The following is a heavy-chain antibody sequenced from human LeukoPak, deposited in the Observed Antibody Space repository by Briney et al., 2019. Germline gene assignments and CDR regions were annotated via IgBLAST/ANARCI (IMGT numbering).Heavy chain of an antibody. CDR2: ISGSGGST. V-gene: IGHV3-23*01. CDR1: GFTLSSYA. J-gene: IGHJ4*02. CDR3: AKAYTIAARPRVIDY. Sequence: GGSLRLSCAASGFTLSSYAMSWVRQAPGKGLEWVSAISGSGGSTYYADSVKGRFTISRDNSKNTLYLQMNSLRAEDTAVYYCAKAYTIAARPRVIDYWGQGTLVTVSS. D-gene: IGHD6-6*01.